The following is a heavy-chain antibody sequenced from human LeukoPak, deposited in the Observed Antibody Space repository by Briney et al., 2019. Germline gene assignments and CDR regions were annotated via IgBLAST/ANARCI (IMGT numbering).Heavy chain of an antibody. V-gene: IGHV3-23*01. CDR1: GFTYSSYA. D-gene: IGHD3-10*01. CDR3: AKDLGSGSYVRPLYYYYGMDA. J-gene: IGHJ6*02. Sequence: GGSLRLSCAASGFTYSSYAMSWVRQAPGKGLEWVSAISGSGGSTYYADSVKGRFTISRDNSKNTLYLQMNSLRAEDTAVYYCAKDLGSGSYVRPLYYYYGMDAWGQGTTVTVSS. CDR2: ISGSGGST.